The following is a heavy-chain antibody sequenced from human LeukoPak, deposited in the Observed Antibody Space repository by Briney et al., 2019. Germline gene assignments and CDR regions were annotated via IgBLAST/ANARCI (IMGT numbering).Heavy chain of an antibody. D-gene: IGHD3-10*01. J-gene: IGHJ4*02. CDR1: GLTFISSW. CDR3: TRDVLLWFGEFLFDY. Sequence: GGSLRLACATSGLTFISSWMSCVSQAPGKGLEWVAYIKQDGSEKYYVDSVKALFTISRDNAKTSLYLQVSSLRAEDTAVEYCTRDVLLWFGEFLFDYWGQGTLVTVSS. CDR2: IKQDGSEK. V-gene: IGHV3-7*01.